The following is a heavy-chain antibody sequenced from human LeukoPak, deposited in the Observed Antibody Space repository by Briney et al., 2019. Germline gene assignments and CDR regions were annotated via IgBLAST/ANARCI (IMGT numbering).Heavy chain of an antibody. CDR3: ARQSEEYSSRDFDY. CDR1: RGSISGYY. V-gene: IGHV4-4*07. D-gene: IGHD6-13*01. Sequence: SETLSLTCTVSRGSISGYYWSWIRQPAGNGQECIGRIYTSGTTNYNPSLKSRVTISVDTSKNQFSLKLSCVTAADTAVYYCARQSEEYSSRDFDYWGQGTLVTVSS. J-gene: IGHJ4*02. CDR2: IYTSGTT.